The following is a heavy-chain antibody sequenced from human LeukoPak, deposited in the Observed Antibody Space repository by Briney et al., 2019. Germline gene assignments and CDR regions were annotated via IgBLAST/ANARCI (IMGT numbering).Heavy chain of an antibody. J-gene: IGHJ2*01. CDR2: IKQDGSEK. CDR1: GFTFSSYS. D-gene: IGHD7-27*01. CDR3: ARDNPQLGIVSWYFDL. V-gene: IGHV3-7*01. Sequence: PGGSLRLSCAASGFTFSSYSMSWVRQAPGKGLEWVANIKQDGSEKYYVDSVKGRFTISRDNAKNSLYLQMNSLRAEDTAVYYCARDNPQLGIVSWYFDLWGRGTLVTVSS.